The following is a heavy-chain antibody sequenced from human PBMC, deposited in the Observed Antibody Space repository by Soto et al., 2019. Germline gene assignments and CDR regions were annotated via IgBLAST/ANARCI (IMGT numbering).Heavy chain of an antibody. Sequence: GASVKVSCKASGYTFTSYDINWVRQATGQGLEWMGWMNPNSGNTGYAQKFQGRVTMTRNTSISTADMELSSLRSEDTAVYSCARPEGDYGYSYYYMDVWGKGTTVPVSS. CDR1: GYTFTSYD. CDR3: ARPEGDYGYSYYYMDV. V-gene: IGHV1-8*01. D-gene: IGHD4-17*01. J-gene: IGHJ6*03. CDR2: MNPNSGNT.